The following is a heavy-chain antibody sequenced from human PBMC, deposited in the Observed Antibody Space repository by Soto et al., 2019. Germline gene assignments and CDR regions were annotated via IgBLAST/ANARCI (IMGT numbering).Heavy chain of an antibody. CDR1: GGTFSSYA. CDR3: ERLSDGYSRFDY. CDR2: IIPIFGTA. Sequence: QVQLVQSGAEVKKPGSSVKVSCKASGGTFSSYAISWVRQAPGQGLEWMGGIIPIFGTANYAQKFQGRFTITANEPTSTADMELSSLRSEDTAVYYCERLSDGYSRFDYWGQGTLVTVSS. J-gene: IGHJ4*02. D-gene: IGHD2-15*01. V-gene: IGHV1-69*12.